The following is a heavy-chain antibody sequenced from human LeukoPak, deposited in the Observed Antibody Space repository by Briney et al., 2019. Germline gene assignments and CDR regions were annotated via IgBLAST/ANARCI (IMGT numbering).Heavy chain of an antibody. CDR3: ARTSYSSGWDHFDY. CDR1: GGSIISYY. Sequence: KASETLSLTCTVSGGSIISYYWSWIRQPAGKGLEWIGRIYTSGSTNYNPSLKSRVTMSVDTSKNQFSLKLSSVTAADTAVYYCARTSYSSGWDHFDYWGQGTLVTVSS. V-gene: IGHV4-4*07. J-gene: IGHJ4*02. CDR2: IYTSGST. D-gene: IGHD6-19*01.